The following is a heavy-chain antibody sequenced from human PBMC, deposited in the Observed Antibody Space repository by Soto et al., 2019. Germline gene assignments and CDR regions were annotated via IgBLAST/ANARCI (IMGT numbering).Heavy chain of an antibody. V-gene: IGHV4-30-4*01. CDR2: IYYSGST. CDR1: GGSISSGDYY. J-gene: IGHJ3*02. CDR3: ARGRYSGSLSGI. D-gene: IGHD1-26*01. Sequence: SETLSLTCTVSGGSISSGDYYWSWIRQPPGKGLEWIGYIYYSGSTYYNPSLKSRVTISVDTSKNQFSLKLSSVTAADTAVYYCARGRYSGSLSGIWGQGTMVTVSS.